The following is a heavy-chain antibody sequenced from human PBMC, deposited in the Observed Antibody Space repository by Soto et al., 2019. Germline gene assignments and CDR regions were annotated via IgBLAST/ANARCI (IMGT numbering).Heavy chain of an antibody. CDR1: GYSLTSYW. J-gene: IGHJ6*02. Sequence: GESLKISCKGSGYSLTSYWIGCVRQIPGKGLEWMGIIYPGDSDTRYSPSFQGQVTISADKSISTAYLQWSSLKALDTAMYYYARYCSSTSCYRGLSMDVWGQGTTVTISS. V-gene: IGHV5-51*01. D-gene: IGHD2-2*02. CDR3: ARYCSSTSCYRGLSMDV. CDR2: IYPGDSDT.